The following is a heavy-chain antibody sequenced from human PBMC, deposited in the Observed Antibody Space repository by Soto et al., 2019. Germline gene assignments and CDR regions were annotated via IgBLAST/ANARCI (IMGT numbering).Heavy chain of an antibody. CDR2: IKQDGSEK. J-gene: IGHJ3*02. Sequence: GGSLRLSCAASGFTVSSYWMSWVRQAPGKGLEWVANIKQDGSEKYYVDSVKGRFTISRDNAKNSLYLQMNSLRAEDTAVYYCAREMYDSSGYYSAFDIWGQGTMVTVSS. V-gene: IGHV3-7*05. CDR3: AREMYDSSGYYSAFDI. D-gene: IGHD3-22*01. CDR1: GFTVSSYW.